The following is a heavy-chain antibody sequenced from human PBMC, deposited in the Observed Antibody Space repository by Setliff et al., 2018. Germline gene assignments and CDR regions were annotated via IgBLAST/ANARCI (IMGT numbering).Heavy chain of an antibody. Sequence: GGSLRLSCAASGFTFSSYWMYWVRQAPGKGLAWVSRINRDGSYTVYADSVEGRFTISRDNAKNTLYLQMNSLGAEDTAVYYCARDSYTSPDYWGQGTLVTVSS. CDR3: ARDSYTSPDY. CDR2: INRDGSYT. D-gene: IGHD6-13*01. CDR1: GFTFSSYW. V-gene: IGHV3-74*01. J-gene: IGHJ4*02.